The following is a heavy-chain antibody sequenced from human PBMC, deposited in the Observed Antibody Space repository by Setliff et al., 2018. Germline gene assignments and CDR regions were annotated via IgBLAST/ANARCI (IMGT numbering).Heavy chain of an antibody. CDR3: IRDWGEAGSTNAFDI. V-gene: IGHV3-74*01. CDR1: GLTLSHYW. D-gene: IGHD1-26*01. Sequence: HPGGSLRLSCEGSGLTLSHYWMHWVRQGPGKGLVWVSYINFDGTSTSYADSVKGRFTISRDNAKNTVYLQLNRLRADDTAVYYCIRDWGEAGSTNAFDIWGQGTVVTVSS. J-gene: IGHJ3*02. CDR2: INFDGTST.